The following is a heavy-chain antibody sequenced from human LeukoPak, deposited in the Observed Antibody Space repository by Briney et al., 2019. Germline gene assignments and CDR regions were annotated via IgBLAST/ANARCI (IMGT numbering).Heavy chain of an antibody. CDR2: IYYSGST. Sequence: SETLSLTCTVSGGSISSSNYYWGWIRQPPGKGLEWIGSIYYSGSTYYNPSLKSRVTISVDTSKNQFSLKLSSVTAADTAVYYCASEVRYQLLKTLGYYMDVWGKGTTVTVSS. CDR1: GGSISSSNYY. D-gene: IGHD2-2*01. V-gene: IGHV4-39*01. J-gene: IGHJ6*03. CDR3: ASEVRYQLLKTLGYYMDV.